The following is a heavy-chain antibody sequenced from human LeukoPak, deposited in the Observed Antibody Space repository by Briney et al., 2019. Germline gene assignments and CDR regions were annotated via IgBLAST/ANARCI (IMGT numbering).Heavy chain of an antibody. V-gene: IGHV4-61*01. D-gene: IGHD3-10*01. CDR2: IYYSGSA. CDR3: ARGFGDWGLSWFDP. J-gene: IGHJ5*02. CDR1: GGSVSSGSYY. Sequence: KPSETPSLTCTVSGGSVSSGSYYWSWIRQPPGKGLEWIGYIYYSGSAKYNPSLKSRVTISVDTSKNQFSLKLTSVTAADTAVYYCARGFGDWGLSWFDPWGQGTLVTVSS.